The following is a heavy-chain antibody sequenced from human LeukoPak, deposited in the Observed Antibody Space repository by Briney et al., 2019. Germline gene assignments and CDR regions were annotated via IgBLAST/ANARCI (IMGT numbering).Heavy chain of an antibody. CDR1: GFTFSSYA. CDR2: LSNSGDST. J-gene: IGHJ4*02. Sequence: GGSLRLSCAASGFTFSSYAMTWVRQAPGKGLEWVSALSNSGDSTYHADSVKGRFTISRDNSKNTLYLQMNSLRAEDTAVHYCARDYVWGSYRHWGQGTLVTVSS. D-gene: IGHD3-16*02. CDR3: ARDYVWGSYRH. V-gene: IGHV3-23*01.